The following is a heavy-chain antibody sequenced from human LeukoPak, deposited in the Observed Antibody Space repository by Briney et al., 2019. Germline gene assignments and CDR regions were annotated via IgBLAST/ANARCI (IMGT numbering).Heavy chain of an antibody. Sequence: GGSLRLCCAASGFSFSSYSMNWVRQAPVKGLEWVSSISSSSSDIYYTDSVKGRFTISRDNAKNSLYLQMNSLRAEDTAVYYCARIYCSGGSCYSCFDYWGQGTLVTVSS. CDR1: GFSFSSYS. CDR2: ISSSSSDI. V-gene: IGHV3-21*01. CDR3: ARIYCSGGSCYSCFDY. J-gene: IGHJ4*02. D-gene: IGHD2-15*01.